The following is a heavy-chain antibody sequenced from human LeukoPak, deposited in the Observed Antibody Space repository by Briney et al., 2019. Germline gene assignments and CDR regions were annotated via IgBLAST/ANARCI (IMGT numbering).Heavy chain of an antibody. V-gene: IGHV3-72*01. CDR2: TRNKANSYTT. J-gene: IGHJ3*02. Sequence: PGGSPSLSCAASGFTFSDHYMDWVRQSPGKGLEWVGRTRNKANSYTTEYAASVKGRFIISRDDSKSSLYLQMNSLKTEDTAVYYCARQSRTCSGDSCYQLDAFDIWGHGTMVTASS. CDR3: ARQSRTCSGDSCYQLDAFDI. CDR1: GFTFSDHY. D-gene: IGHD2-15*01.